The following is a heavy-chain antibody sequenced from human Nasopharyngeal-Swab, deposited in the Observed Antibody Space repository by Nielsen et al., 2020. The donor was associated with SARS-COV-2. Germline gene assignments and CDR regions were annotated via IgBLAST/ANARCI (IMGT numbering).Heavy chain of an antibody. J-gene: IGHJ4*02. Sequence: SETLSLTCSVSGGSISDPAYHWDWIRLPPGKGLEWIGTIYFTGGTQYTPSLRGRLTISVDTSKNQLFLNLNSLTATDTAVYYCVRHPGGGSRLETFFESWGQGTLVTVSS. CDR1: GGSISDPAYH. V-gene: IGHV4-39*01. D-gene: IGHD3-16*01. CDR2: IYFTGGT. CDR3: VRHPGGGSRLETFFES.